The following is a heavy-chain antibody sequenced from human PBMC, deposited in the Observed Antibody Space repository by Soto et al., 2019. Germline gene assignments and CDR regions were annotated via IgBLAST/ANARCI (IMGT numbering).Heavy chain of an antibody. J-gene: IGHJ4*02. CDR1: GYTFTSYA. Sequence: ASVKVPCKASGYTFTSYAMHWVRQAPGQRLEWMGWINAGNGNTKYSQKFQGRVTITRDTSASTAYMELSSLRSEDTAVYYCARADGYCSSTSCYLSYFDYWGQGTLVTVS. V-gene: IGHV1-3*01. CDR2: INAGNGNT. CDR3: ARADGYCSSTSCYLSYFDY. D-gene: IGHD2-2*01.